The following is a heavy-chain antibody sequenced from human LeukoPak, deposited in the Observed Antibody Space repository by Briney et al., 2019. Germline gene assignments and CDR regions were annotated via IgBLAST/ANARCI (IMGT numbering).Heavy chain of an antibody. D-gene: IGHD1-1*01. J-gene: IGHJ4*02. Sequence: SETLSLTCTVSGGSISSSSYYWGWIRQPPGKGLEWIGRIYTSGSTNYNPSLKSRVTMSVDTSKNQFSLKLSSVTAADTAVYYCARAGPATLKPYYFDYWGQGTLVTVSS. CDR1: GGSISSSSYY. V-gene: IGHV4-61*05. CDR3: ARAGPATLKPYYFDY. CDR2: IYTSGST.